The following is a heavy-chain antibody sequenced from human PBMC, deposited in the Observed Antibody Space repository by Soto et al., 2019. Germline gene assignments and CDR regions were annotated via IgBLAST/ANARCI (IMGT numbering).Heavy chain of an antibody. J-gene: IGHJ4*02. Sequence: GPSVKVSGKVSGYTLTELSMHGVRQAPGKGLEWMGGFDPEDGETIYAQKFQGRVTMTEDTSTDTAYMELSSLRSEDTAVYYCATSVVGATTSSPPRNFDYWGQGTLVTVSS. V-gene: IGHV1-24*01. CDR3: ATSVVGATTSSPPRNFDY. CDR1: GYTLTELS. D-gene: IGHD1-26*01. CDR2: FDPEDGET.